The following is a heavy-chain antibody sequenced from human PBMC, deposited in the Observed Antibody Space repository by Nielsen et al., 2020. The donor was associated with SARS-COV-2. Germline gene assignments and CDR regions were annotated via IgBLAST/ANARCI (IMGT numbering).Heavy chain of an antibody. CDR2: ISWNSGSI. J-gene: IGHJ6*03. D-gene: IGHD6-13*01. CDR3: ARGVSSSWYYYYMDV. Sequence: SLKISCAASGFTFDDYAMHWVRQAPGKGLGWVSGISWNSGSIGYADSVKGRFTISRDNAKNSLYLQMNSLRAEDTAVYYCARGVSSSWYYYYMDVWGKGTTVTVSS. CDR1: GFTFDDYA. V-gene: IGHV3-9*01.